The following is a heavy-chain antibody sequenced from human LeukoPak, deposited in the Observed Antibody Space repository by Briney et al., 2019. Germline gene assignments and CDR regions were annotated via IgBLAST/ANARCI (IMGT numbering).Heavy chain of an antibody. CDR2: IKQDGSEK. CDR3: AKGSYYGSGSYYAY. V-gene: IGHV3-7*03. Sequence: GGSLRLSCAASGFTFSSYWMSWVRQAPGKGLEWVANIKQDGSEKYYVDSVKGRFTISRDNAKNSLYLQMNSLRAEDTALYYCAKGSYYGSGSYYAYWGQGTLVTVSS. CDR1: GFTFSSYW. D-gene: IGHD3-10*01. J-gene: IGHJ4*02.